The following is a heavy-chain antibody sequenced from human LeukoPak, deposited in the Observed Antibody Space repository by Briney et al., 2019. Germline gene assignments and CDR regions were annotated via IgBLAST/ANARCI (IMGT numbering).Heavy chain of an antibody. J-gene: IGHJ4*02. CDR3: ARRYSPTGPFDY. CDR1: GCXFTGYF. CDR2: INPNGGGT. Sequence: ASVTVSCKASGCXFTGYFIYWVREAPGQGLEWMGWINPNGGGTSCAQKFQGRVTMTRDTSISTAYMELSRLGSDDTAVYYCARRYSPTGPFDYWGQGTLVTVSS. D-gene: IGHD1-14*01. V-gene: IGHV1-2*02.